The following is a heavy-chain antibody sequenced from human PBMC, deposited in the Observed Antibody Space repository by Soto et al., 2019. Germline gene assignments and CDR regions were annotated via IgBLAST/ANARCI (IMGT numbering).Heavy chain of an antibody. V-gene: IGHV4-34*01. D-gene: IGHD3-10*01. Sequence: PSETLSLTGAVYGGSFSGYYWSWIRQPPGKGLEWIGEINHSGSTNYNPSLKSRVTISVDTSKNQLSLKLSSVTAADTAVYYCARARRFLITMVRGVLTNWFDPWGQGTLVTVSS. CDR1: GGSFSGYY. CDR3: ARARRFLITMVRGVLTNWFDP. J-gene: IGHJ5*02. CDR2: INHSGST.